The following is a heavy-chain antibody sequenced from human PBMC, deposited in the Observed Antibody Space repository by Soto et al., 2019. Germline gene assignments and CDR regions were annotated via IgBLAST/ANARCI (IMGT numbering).Heavy chain of an antibody. CDR3: ARDVSPGSSGYYLDAFDI. V-gene: IGHV3-23*01. D-gene: IGHD6-25*01. CDR2: ISGSGRTT. J-gene: IGHJ3*02. Sequence: PGGSLRLSCAASGFTFGTYAMKWLRQAPGGGLECVSFISGSGRTTYYADSVRGRFTVSRDNSKNTMYLQMNSLRAEDTALYYCARDVSPGSSGYYLDAFDIWGQGTMVTVSS. CDR1: GFTFGTYA.